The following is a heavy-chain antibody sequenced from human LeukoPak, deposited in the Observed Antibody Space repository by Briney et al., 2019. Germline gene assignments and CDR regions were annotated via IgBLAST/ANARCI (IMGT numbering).Heavy chain of an antibody. CDR2: INPSGGST. J-gene: IGHJ4*02. Sequence: ASVKVSCKASGYTFTSYYMHWVRQAPGQGLEWMGIINPSGGSTSYAQKFQGRVTMTRDTSTSTVYMELSSLRSEDTAVYYCARGGRILRYFDWLDYWGQGTLVTVSS. CDR1: GYTFTSYY. CDR3: ARGGRILRYFDWLDY. D-gene: IGHD3-9*01. V-gene: IGHV1-46*01.